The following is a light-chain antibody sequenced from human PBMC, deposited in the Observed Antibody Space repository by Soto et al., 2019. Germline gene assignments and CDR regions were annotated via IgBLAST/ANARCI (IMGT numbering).Light chain of an antibody. Sequence: SSLPASVGDRVTITCRASQTIANYLNWYQQRPGKAPNLLISAASTLQSGVPSRFSGSGSGTDFTLTITSLQPEDFATYYCQQSYNTPRTFGQGTKVDIK. CDR1: QTIANY. V-gene: IGKV1-39*01. CDR3: QQSYNTPRT. CDR2: AAS. J-gene: IGKJ1*01.